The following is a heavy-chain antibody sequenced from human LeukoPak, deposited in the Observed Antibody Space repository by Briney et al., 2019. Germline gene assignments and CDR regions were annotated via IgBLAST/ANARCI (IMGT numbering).Heavy chain of an antibody. V-gene: IGHV4-4*07. CDR1: GGSISSYY. CDR2: IYTSGST. J-gene: IGHJ4*02. CDR3: ARINFWSGYQYYFDY. D-gene: IGHD3-3*01. Sequence: SETLSLTCTVSGGSISSYYWSWIRQPAGKGLEWLGRIYTSGSTNYNPSLKSRVTTSVDTSKNQFSLKLSSVTAADTAVYYCARINFWSGYQYYFDYWGQGTLVTVSS.